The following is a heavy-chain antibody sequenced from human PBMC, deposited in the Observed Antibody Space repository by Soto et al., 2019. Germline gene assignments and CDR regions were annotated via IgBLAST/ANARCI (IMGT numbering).Heavy chain of an antibody. CDR3: ARQLPVGATTWFDP. V-gene: IGHV4-39*01. CDR2: LYYGGST. D-gene: IGHD1-26*01. J-gene: IGHJ5*02. CDR1: GGSINSDDSF. Sequence: SETLSLTCSVSGGSINSDDSFWGWVRQSPGKGLEWIGSLYYGGSTFYNPSLKSRVTISLDTSKNQFSLRLTSVTAADTAIYYCARQLPVGATTWFDPWGQGTLVTVSS.